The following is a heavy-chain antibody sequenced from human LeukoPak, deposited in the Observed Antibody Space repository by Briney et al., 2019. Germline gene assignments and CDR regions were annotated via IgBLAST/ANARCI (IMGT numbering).Heavy chain of an antibody. CDR2: VSYSGST. CDR1: GGSISSYY. Sequence: SETLSLTCTVSGGSISSYYWSWIRQPPGKGLESIGYVSYSGSTTYNPSLKSRVTISVDTSKNQFSLKLGSVTAADTAVYYCARAPYSSGFYFFDPWGQGTLVTVSS. J-gene: IGHJ5*02. CDR3: ARAPYSSGFYFFDP. V-gene: IGHV4-59*01. D-gene: IGHD3-22*01.